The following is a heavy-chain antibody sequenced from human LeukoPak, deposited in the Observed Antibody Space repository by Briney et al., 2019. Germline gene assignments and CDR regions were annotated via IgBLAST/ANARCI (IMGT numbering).Heavy chain of an antibody. CDR3: ARDPDCSSTSCYTAPYNWFDP. V-gene: IGHV1-18*01. CDR2: ISTYNGKT. D-gene: IGHD2-2*02. CDR1: GYTFTSYG. Sequence: ASVKVSCKASGYTFTSYGITWVRQAPGQGLEWMGWISTYNGKTNHAQRLQDRITMTTDTSTRTTYMELRSLRSDDTAVYYCARDPDCSSTSCYTAPYNWFDPWGQGTLVTVSS. J-gene: IGHJ5*02.